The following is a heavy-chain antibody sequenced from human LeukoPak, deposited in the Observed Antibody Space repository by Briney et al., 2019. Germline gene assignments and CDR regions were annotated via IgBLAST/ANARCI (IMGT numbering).Heavy chain of an antibody. CDR2: ISWNSGSI. CDR1: GFTFGDYA. CDR3: AKDHGYGSDPLHYFDY. V-gene: IGHV3-9*01. J-gene: IGHJ4*02. Sequence: GRSLRLSCAASGFTFGDYAMHWVRQAPGKGLEWVSGISWNSGSIGYADSVKGRFTISRDNAKNSLYLQMNSLRAEDTALYYCAKDHGYGSDPLHYFDYWGRGTLVSVSS. D-gene: IGHD3-10*01.